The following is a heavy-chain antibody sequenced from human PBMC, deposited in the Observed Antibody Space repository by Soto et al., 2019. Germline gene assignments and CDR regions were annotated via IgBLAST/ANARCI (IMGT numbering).Heavy chain of an antibody. CDR2: ISSSSSTI. J-gene: IGHJ5*02. CDR3: ASIYYDILTGYSPFDP. D-gene: IGHD3-9*01. V-gene: IGHV3-48*01. Sequence: PGGSLRLSCAASGFTFCSYSMNGVRQATRKGLEWVSYISSSSSTIYYADSVKGRFTISRDNAKNSLCLQMNSLRAEDTAVYFCASIYYDILTGYSPFDPWGQGTLVTVSS. CDR1: GFTFCSYS.